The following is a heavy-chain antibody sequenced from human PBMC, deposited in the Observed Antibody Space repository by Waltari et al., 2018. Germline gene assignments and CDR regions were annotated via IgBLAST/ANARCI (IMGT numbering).Heavy chain of an antibody. Sequence: QVQLQQWGAGLLKPSETLSLTCAVYGGSFSGSYCSWIRQPPGKGLEWIGEINHSGSTNYNPSLKSRVTISVDTSKNQFSLKLSSVTAADTAVYYCARGRFGCLDYWGQGTLVTVSS. CDR3: ARGRFGCLDY. V-gene: IGHV4-34*01. J-gene: IGHJ4*02. D-gene: IGHD3-16*01. CDR2: INHSGST. CDR1: GGSFSGSY.